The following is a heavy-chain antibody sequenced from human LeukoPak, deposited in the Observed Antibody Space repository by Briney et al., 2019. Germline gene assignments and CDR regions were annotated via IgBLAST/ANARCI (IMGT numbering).Heavy chain of an antibody. CDR3: AKADCSSASCYLHDY. Sequence: GGSLRLSCAASGFTFHDYAMHWVRQAPGKGLEWVSGISWNSGGVVYADSVKGRFTISRDNAKNSLYLQMNSLRLEDMALYYCAKADCSSASCYLHDYWGQEPWSPSPQ. V-gene: IGHV3-9*03. D-gene: IGHD2-2*01. J-gene: IGHJ4*01. CDR1: GFTFHDYA. CDR2: ISWNSGGV.